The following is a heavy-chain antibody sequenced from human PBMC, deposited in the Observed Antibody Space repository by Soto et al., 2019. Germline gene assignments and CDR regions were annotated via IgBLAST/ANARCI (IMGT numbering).Heavy chain of an antibody. V-gene: IGHV4-59*01. CDR1: GGSISSYY. D-gene: IGHD6-13*01. CDR2: IYYSGST. J-gene: IGHJ5*02. Sequence: KPWETLSLTCTVSGGSISSYYWSWIRQPPGKGLEWIGYIYYSGSTNYNPSLKSRVTISVDTSKNQFSLKLSSVTAADTAVYYCARHYSSSLKWFDPWGQGTLVTVSS. CDR3: ARHYSSSLKWFDP.